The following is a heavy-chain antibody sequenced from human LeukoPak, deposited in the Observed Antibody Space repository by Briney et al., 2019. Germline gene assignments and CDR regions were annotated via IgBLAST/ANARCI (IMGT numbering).Heavy chain of an antibody. CDR1: GDSISNYY. J-gene: IGHJ4*02. Sequence: SETLSLTCTVSGDSISNYYWSWIRQPPGKGLEWIGYIYYSGSTNYNPSLKSRVTISVDTSKNQFSLKLSSVTAADTAVYYCARGQGSSWYSGFDYWGQGTLVTVSS. V-gene: IGHV4-59*01. D-gene: IGHD6-13*01. CDR2: IYYSGST. CDR3: ARGQGSSWYSGFDY.